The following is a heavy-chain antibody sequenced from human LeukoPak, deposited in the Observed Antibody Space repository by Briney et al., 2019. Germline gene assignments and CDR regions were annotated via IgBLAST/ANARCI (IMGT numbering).Heavy chain of an antibody. CDR1: GGSFSGYY. D-gene: IGHD4-23*01. CDR2: INHSRST. J-gene: IGHJ4*02. CDR3: ARGLGTLPPGGY. V-gene: IGHV4-34*01. Sequence: SETLSLTCAVYGGSFSGYYWSWIRQPPGKGLEWIGEINHSRSTNYNPSLKSRVTISVDTSKNQFSLKLSSVTAADTAVYYCARGLGTLPPGGYWGQGTLVTVSS.